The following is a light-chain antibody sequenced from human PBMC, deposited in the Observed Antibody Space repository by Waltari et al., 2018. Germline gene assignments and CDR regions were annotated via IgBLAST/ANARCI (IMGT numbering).Light chain of an antibody. CDR3: QTGGHGTWV. Sequence: QLVMTQSPSAPAPLGASVKLPCTLSRAHSSNSIAWHQQQPEKGPRYLMKVNSDGSHSKGDEIPDRFSGSSSGPERYLTISSVQSEDEADYYCQTGGHGTWVFGGGAKLTVL. CDR1: RAHSSNS. V-gene: IGLV4-69*01. J-gene: IGLJ3*02. CDR2: VNSDGSH.